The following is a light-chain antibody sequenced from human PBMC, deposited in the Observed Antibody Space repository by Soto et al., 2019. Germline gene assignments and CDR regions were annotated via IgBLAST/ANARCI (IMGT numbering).Light chain of an antibody. CDR2: EVS. J-gene: IGLJ2*01. CDR3: SSYTSSSFL. Sequence: QSALTQPASVSGSPGQSITISCTGTSSDVGGYNYVSWYQQHPGKAPKLMIYEVSNRSSGVSNRFSGSKSGNTASLTISGLQAEDEADYYCSSYTSSSFLFGGGTKVTVL. V-gene: IGLV2-14*01. CDR1: SSDVGGYNY.